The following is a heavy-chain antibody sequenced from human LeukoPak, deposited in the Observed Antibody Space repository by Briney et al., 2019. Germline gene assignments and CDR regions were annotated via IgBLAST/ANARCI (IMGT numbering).Heavy chain of an antibody. CDR2: ISGSGGSN. J-gene: IGHJ4*02. Sequence: GGTLRLSCAASGFTFSSYAMSWVREAPGKGREWVSAISGSGGSNYYADSVKGRFTISRDNSKDTLYWQMHSLRAEDTAVYYCAKNIAADYWGQGTLVTVSS. CDR1: GFTFSSYA. D-gene: IGHD6-13*01. V-gene: IGHV3-23*01. CDR3: AKNIAADY.